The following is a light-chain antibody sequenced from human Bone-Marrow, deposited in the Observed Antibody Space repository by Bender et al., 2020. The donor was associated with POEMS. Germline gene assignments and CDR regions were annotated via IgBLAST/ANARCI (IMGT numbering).Light chain of an antibody. CDR3: QVWDISTDWV. J-gene: IGLJ3*02. CDR2: DNS. CDR1: NIGTNS. Sequence: SYVLTQPPSVSVAPGQTARITCGGNNIGTNSVHWYQQKPGQAPVVVVYDNSDRPSGIPERFSGSNSGNTATLTISRVEAGDEADYYCQVWDISTDWVFGGGTKLTVL. V-gene: IGLV3-21*02.